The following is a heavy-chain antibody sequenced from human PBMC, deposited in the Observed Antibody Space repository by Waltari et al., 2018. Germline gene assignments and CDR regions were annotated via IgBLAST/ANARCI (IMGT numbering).Heavy chain of an antibody. J-gene: IGHJ6*03. D-gene: IGHD2-15*01. CDR3: ARRCSANTCYWGLDV. CDR1: GYTFNNYF. V-gene: IGHV1-46*02. CDR2: INPSGGST. Sequence: QAQLLQSGAEVTKPGASVKLSCKASGYTFNNYFLQWVRQAPGQGFEWRGVINPSGGSTTYARQFQGRVTMTSDTSTSTVYMELSSLRSEDTAVYYCARRCSANTCYWGLDVWGKGTTVTVS.